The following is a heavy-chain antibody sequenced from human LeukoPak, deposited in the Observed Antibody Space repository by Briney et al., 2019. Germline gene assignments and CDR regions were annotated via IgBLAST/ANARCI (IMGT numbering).Heavy chain of an antibody. V-gene: IGHV1-18*01. J-gene: IGHJ3*02. Sequence: ASVKVSCKASGYSFTTYGVSWLRQAPGQGLEWLGWISGYNDYTKYAQKCQGRVTMTTDTSTTTAYMELRSLTSDRTAVYYCARTPEVATLDDALGSWGQGTLVTVS. CDR3: ARTPEVATLDDALGS. CDR1: GYSFTTYG. D-gene: IGHD5-12*01. CDR2: ISGYNDYT.